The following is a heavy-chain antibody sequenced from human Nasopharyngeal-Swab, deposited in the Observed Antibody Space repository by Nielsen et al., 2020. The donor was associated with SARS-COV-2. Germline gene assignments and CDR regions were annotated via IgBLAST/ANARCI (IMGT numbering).Heavy chain of an antibody. CDR3: ARGYDFWSGYYPGYFDY. D-gene: IGHD3-3*01. Sequence: GESLKISCAASGFTFSSYSMNWVRRAPGKGLEWVSYISSSSSTIYYAESVKGRFTISRDNAKNSLYLQMNSLRDEDAAVYYCARGYDFWSGYYPGYFDYWGQGTLVTVSS. J-gene: IGHJ4*02. CDR2: ISSSSSTI. CDR1: GFTFSSYS. V-gene: IGHV3-48*02.